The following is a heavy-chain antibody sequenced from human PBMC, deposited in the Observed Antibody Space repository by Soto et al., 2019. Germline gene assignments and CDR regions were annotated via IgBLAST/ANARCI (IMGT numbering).Heavy chain of an antibody. CDR3: ARPSDYDILTGYSVPYAFDI. J-gene: IGHJ3*02. CDR2: IYPGDSDT. CDR1: GYSFTSYW. Sequence: GESLKISCKCSGYSFTSYWIGWVRQMPGKGLEWMGIIYPGDSDTRYSPSFQGQVTISADKSISTAYLQWSSLKASDTAMYYCARPSDYDILTGYSVPYAFDIWGQGTMVTVS. D-gene: IGHD3-9*01. V-gene: IGHV5-51*01.